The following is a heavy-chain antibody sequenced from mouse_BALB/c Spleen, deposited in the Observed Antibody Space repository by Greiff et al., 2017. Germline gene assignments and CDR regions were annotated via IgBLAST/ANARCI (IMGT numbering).Heavy chain of an antibody. CDR3: ARESYYAMDY. CDR1: GFTFSSYA. CDR2: ISSGGSYT. Sequence: EVQLVESGGGLVKPGGSLKLSCAASGFTFSSYAMSWVRQTPEKRLEWVATISSGGSYTYYPDSVKGRFTISRDNAKNTLYLQMSSLRSEDTAMYYCARESYYAMDYWGQGTSVTVSS. J-gene: IGHJ4*01. V-gene: IGHV5-9-3*01.